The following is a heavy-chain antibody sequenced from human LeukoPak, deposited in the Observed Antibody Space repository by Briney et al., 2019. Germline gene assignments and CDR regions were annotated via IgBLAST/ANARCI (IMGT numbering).Heavy chain of an antibody. CDR1: GFTFSSHW. V-gene: IGHV3-30-3*01. Sequence: PGGSLRLSCAASGFTFSSHWMHWVRQAPGKGLEWVAVISYDGSNKYYADSVKGRFTISRDNSKNTLYLQMNSLRAEDTAVYYCARQAQLPSPSYYYYNGMDVWGQGTTVTVSS. J-gene: IGHJ6*02. D-gene: IGHD2-2*01. CDR3: ARQAQLPSPSYYYYNGMDV. CDR2: ISYDGSNK.